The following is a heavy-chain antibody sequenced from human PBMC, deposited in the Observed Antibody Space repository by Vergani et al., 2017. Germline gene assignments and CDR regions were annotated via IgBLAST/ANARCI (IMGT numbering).Heavy chain of an antibody. CDR2: ISGSGGST. J-gene: IGHJ4*02. V-gene: IGHV3-23*01. D-gene: IGHD3-3*01. Sequence: EVQLLESGGGLVQPGGSLRLSCAASGFTFSSYAMSWVRQAPGKGLEWVSAISGSGGSTYYADSVKGRFTISRDNSKNTLYLQMNSLRAEDTAVYYCAKGTALYYDFWGGYWAFDYWGQGTLVTVSS. CDR1: GFTFSSYA. CDR3: AKGTALYYDFWGGYWAFDY.